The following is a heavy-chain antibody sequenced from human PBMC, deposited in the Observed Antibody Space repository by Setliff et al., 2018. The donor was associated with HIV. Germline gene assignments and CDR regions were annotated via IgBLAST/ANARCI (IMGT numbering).Heavy chain of an antibody. Sequence: SVKVSCKASGGTFSSYAISWVRQAPGQGLEWMGGIIPIFGTANYAQKFRGRVTITADMSTDTAYMELRSLRSEDTAFYYCAVGFVVVAPAARYNWFDPWGQGTLVTVS. CDR3: AVGFVVVAPAARYNWFDP. J-gene: IGHJ5*02. D-gene: IGHD2-2*01. CDR2: IIPIFGTA. V-gene: IGHV1-69*06. CDR1: GGTFSSYA.